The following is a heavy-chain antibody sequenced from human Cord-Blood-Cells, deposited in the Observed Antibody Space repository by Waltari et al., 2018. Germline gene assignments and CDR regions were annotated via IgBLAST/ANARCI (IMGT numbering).Heavy chain of an antibody. J-gene: IGHJ4*02. V-gene: IGHV3-9*01. CDR1: GFTFDDYA. CDR2: ISWNSGSI. Sequence: EVQLVESGGGLVKPGRSLRLSCAASGFTFDDYAMHWVRQAPGNGLEWVSGISWNSGSIGYADSVKGRFTISIDNAKNSLYLQMNMLRAEDTALYYCAKRYDFWSGLGDWGQGTLVTVSS. CDR3: AKRYDFWSGLGD. D-gene: IGHD3-3*01.